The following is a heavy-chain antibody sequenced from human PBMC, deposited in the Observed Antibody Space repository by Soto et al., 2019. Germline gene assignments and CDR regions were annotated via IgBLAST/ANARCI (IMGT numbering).Heavy chain of an antibody. CDR2: IYWDDDT. D-gene: IGHD3-16*01. Sequence: QITLKESGPTLVKPTQTLTLTCIFSGFSFSADGVGVGWIRQPPGKALEWLALIYWDDDTRYRPSLKSRLTNTKDSSKNQVVLTMTKMDPLDTATYYCAHAFGGTSWPNDAFDVWGQGTVVTVSS. V-gene: IGHV2-5*02. J-gene: IGHJ3*01. CDR1: GFSFSADGVG. CDR3: AHAFGGTSWPNDAFDV.